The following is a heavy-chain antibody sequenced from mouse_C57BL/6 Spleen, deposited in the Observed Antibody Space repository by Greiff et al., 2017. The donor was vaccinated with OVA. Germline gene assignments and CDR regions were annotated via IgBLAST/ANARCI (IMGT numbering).Heavy chain of an antibody. CDR3: AREGGTTVYYFDY. V-gene: IGHV5-6*01. J-gene: IGHJ2*01. Sequence: EVQGVESGGDLVKPGGSLKLSCAASGFTFSSYGMSWVRQTPDKRLEWVATISSGGSYTYYPDSVKGRFTISRDNAKNTLYLQMSSLKSEDTAMYYCAREGGTTVYYFDYWGQGTTLTVSS. CDR2: ISSGGSYT. CDR1: GFTFSSYG. D-gene: IGHD1-1*01.